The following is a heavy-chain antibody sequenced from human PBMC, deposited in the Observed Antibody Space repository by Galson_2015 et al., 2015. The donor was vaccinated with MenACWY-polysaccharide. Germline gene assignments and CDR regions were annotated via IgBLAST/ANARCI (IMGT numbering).Heavy chain of an antibody. CDR3: ARRSLDNWYFDL. V-gene: IGHV4-4*07. CDR2: IHATGST. D-gene: IGHD1-1*01. J-gene: IGHJ2*01. Sequence: GRIHATGSTAYNPSFRGRVAMSVDLPRNQLSLRLVSVTASDTAIYYCARRSLDNWYFDLWGRGTLVIVSS.